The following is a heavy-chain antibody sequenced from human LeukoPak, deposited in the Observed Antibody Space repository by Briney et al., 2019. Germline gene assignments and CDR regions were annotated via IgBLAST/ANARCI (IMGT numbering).Heavy chain of an antibody. J-gene: IGHJ6*02. Sequence: ASVKVSCKASGGTFSSYAISWVRQAPGQGAEWMGWISAYNGNTNYAQKLQGRVTMTTDTSTSTAYMELRSLRSDDTAVYYCARDYGSSWYPIDYYYYYGMDVWGQGTTVTVSS. D-gene: IGHD6-13*01. CDR1: GGTFSSYA. CDR3: ARDYGSSWYPIDYYYYYGMDV. CDR2: ISAYNGNT. V-gene: IGHV1-18*01.